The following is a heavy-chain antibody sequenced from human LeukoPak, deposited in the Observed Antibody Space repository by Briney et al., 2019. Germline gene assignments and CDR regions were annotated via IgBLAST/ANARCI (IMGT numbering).Heavy chain of an antibody. CDR3: ARESRAPQYYYMDV. J-gene: IGHJ6*03. CDR2: IYYSGSS. Sequence: SETLSLTCTVSGGYISSYYWSWIRQPPGKGLEWIGYIYYSGSSNYNPSLKSRVTISVDTSKNQFSLKLSSVTAADTAVYYCARESRAPQYYYMDVWGKGTTVTVSS. CDR1: GGYISSYY. V-gene: IGHV4-59*01.